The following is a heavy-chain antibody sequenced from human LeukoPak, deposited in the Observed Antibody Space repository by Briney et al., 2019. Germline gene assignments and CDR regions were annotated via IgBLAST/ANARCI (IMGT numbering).Heavy chain of an antibody. V-gene: IGHV4-30-4*08. CDR3: ARRDYSSGWYRVDY. D-gene: IGHD6-19*01. Sequence: SRTLPLTCTVSGGSISSGGYYWSWIRQPPGKGLEWIGYIYYSGSTNYNPSLKSRVTISVDTSKNQFSLKLSSVTAADTAVYYCARRDYSSGWYRVDYWGQGTLVTVSS. CDR1: GGSISSGGYY. CDR2: IYYSGST. J-gene: IGHJ4*02.